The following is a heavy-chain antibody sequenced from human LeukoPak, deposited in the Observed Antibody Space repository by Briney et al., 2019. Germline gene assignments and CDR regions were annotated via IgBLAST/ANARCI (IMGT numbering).Heavy chain of an antibody. V-gene: IGHV4-4*07. Sequence: PSETLSLTCTVSGGSISSYYWSWIRQPAGKGLEWIGRIYASGSTNYNPSLKSRVTMSVDTSKNQFSLKLSSVTAADTAVYYCARGPHTGSSWYTLSAAGYFDYWGQGTLVTVSS. J-gene: IGHJ4*02. CDR2: IYASGST. CDR3: ARGPHTGSSWYTLSAAGYFDY. CDR1: GGSISSYY. D-gene: IGHD6-13*01.